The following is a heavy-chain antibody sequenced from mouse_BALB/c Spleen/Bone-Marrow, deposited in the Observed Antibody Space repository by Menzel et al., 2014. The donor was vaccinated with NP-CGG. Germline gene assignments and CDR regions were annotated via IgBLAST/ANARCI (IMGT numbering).Heavy chain of an antibody. CDR2: ISYDGSN. Sequence: VQLKESGPGLAKPSQSLSLTCSVTGYSITSGYYWNWIRQFPGNKLEWMGYISYDGSNNYNPSLKNRISITRDTSKNQFFLKLNSVTTEDTATYYCAKMGYAMDYWGQGTSVTVSS. V-gene: IGHV3-6*02. J-gene: IGHJ4*01. CDR3: AKMGYAMDY. CDR1: GYSITSGYY.